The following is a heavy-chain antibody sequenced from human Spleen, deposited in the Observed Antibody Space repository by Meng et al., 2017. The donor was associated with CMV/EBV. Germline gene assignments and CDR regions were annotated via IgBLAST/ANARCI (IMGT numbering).Heavy chain of an antibody. J-gene: IGHJ6*02. D-gene: IGHD6-19*01. CDR2: IRYDGSDK. CDR3: AKVGAVAGFAPNYYYYGMDV. CDR1: GFIFSSHG. V-gene: IGHV3-30*02. Sequence: GGSLRLSCAVSGFIFSSHGMHWVRQAPGKGLEWVAFIRYDGSDKYYVDSVKGRFTISRDNAKDTLYLQMNSLRAEDTAVYYCAKVGAVAGFAPNYYYYGMDVWGQGTTVTVSS.